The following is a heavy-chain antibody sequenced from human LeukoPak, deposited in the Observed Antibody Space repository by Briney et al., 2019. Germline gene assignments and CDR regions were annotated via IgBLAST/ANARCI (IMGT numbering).Heavy chain of an antibody. J-gene: IGHJ4*02. D-gene: IGHD4/OR15-4a*01. CDR1: GFTFSSYE. Sequence: GSLRLSCAASGFTFSSYEMNWVRQAPGQGLEWVSYISSSGNAIYYADSVRGRFTISRDNAKNSLYLQMNSLRAEDTAVYYCARIGYGVSFDYWGQGTLVTVSS. CDR2: ISSSGNAI. V-gene: IGHV3-48*03. CDR3: ARIGYGVSFDY.